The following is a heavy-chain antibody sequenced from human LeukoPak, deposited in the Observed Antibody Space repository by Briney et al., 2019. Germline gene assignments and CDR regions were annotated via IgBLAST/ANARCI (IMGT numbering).Heavy chain of an antibody. CDR3: ARDPGAAAQFDY. CDR1: GGSLSSGDYY. J-gene: IGHJ4*02. V-gene: IGHV4-30-4*08. CDR2: IYYSGST. D-gene: IGHD6-13*01. Sequence: PSETLSLTCTVSGGSLSSGDYYWSWIRQPPGKGLEWIGYIYYSGSTYYNPSLKSRVTISVDTSKNQFSLKLSSVTAADTAVYYCARDPGAAAQFDYWGQGTLVTVSS.